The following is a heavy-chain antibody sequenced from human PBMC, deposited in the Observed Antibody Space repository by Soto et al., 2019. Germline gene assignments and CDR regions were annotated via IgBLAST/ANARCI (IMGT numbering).Heavy chain of an antibody. CDR3: VRDLALMADY. CDR1: AFNLTTYG. D-gene: IGHD3-16*01. V-gene: IGHV3-30*03. CDR2: ILYDGSKK. J-gene: IGHJ4*02. Sequence: SLRLSFVASAFNLTTYGIYWVRQAPGKGLQWVAQILYDGSKKHYADSVKGRFTITRDNSKNTVYLQMDSLRVDDTAKYYCVRDLALMADYWGQGTLVTVSS.